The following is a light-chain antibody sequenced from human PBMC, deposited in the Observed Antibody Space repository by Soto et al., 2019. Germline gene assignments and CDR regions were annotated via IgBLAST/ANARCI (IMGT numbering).Light chain of an antibody. CDR2: DAS. CDR1: QSISSW. CDR3: QQYNSYS. J-gene: IGKJ1*01. Sequence: DIQMTHSPSTLSASVGYRFTITCRASQSISSWLAWYQQKPGKAPKLLIYDASSLESGVPSSFSGSGSGTEFTLTISRMQPDDFATYYCQQYNSYSFGQGTKVDIK. V-gene: IGKV1-5*01.